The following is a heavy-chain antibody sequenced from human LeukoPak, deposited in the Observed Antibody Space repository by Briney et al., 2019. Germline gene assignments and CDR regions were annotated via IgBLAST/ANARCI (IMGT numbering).Heavy chain of an antibody. CDR2: ISGSGGST. J-gene: IGHJ4*02. V-gene: IGHV3-23*01. CDR1: GFTFSSYA. Sequence: GGSLRLSCAASGFTFSSYAMSWVRQAPGKGLEWVSAISGSGGSTYYADSVKGRFTISRDNSKDTLYLQMNSLRAEDTAVYYCAKYSGDYGDYVNLDYWGQGTLVTVSS. D-gene: IGHD4-17*01. CDR3: AKYSGDYGDYVNLDY.